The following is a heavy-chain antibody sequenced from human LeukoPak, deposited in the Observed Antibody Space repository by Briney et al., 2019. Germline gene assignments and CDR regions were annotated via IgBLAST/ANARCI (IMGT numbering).Heavy chain of an antibody. V-gene: IGHV1-46*01. D-gene: IGHD3-22*01. CDR3: ARGYYDSSGYPTGYFDY. CDR2: INPSGGST. CDR1: GYTFTSYY. Sequence: ASVKVSCKASGYTFTSYYMHWVRQAPGQGLEWMGIINPSGGSTSYAQKFQGRVTMTRDMSTSTVYMELSSLRSEDTAVYYCARGYYDSSGYPTGYFDYWGQGTLVTVSS. J-gene: IGHJ4*02.